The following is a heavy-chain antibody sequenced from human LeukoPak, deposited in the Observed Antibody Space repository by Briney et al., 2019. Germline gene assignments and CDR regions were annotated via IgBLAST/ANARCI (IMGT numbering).Heavy chain of an antibody. CDR3: ARGEDYYGSHFDY. CDR2: INHSGST. V-gene: IGHV4-34*01. Sequence: SETLSLTCTVSGGSISIYYWSWIRQPPGKGLEWIGEINHSGSTNYNPSLKSRVTISVDTSKNQFSLKLSSVTAADTAVYYCARGEDYYGSHFDYWGQGTLVTVSS. CDR1: GGSISIYY. J-gene: IGHJ4*02. D-gene: IGHD3-10*01.